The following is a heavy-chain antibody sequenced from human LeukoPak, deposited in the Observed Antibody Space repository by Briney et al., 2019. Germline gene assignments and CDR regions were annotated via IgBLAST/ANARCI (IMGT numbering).Heavy chain of an antibody. Sequence: PSETLSLTCAVSGGSISSSNWWSWVRQPPGKGLEWIGEIYHSGSTNYNPSLKSRVTISVDKSKNQFSLKLSSMTAADTAVYYCARVYYSSSYDYWYFDLWGRGTLVTVSS. CDR1: GGSISSSNW. CDR2: IYHSGST. V-gene: IGHV4-4*02. CDR3: ARVYYSSSYDYWYFDL. D-gene: IGHD6-13*01. J-gene: IGHJ2*01.